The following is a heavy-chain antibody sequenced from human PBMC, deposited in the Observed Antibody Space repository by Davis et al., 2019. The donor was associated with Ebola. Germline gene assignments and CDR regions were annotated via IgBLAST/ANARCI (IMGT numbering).Heavy chain of an antibody. Sequence: PSETLSLTCTVSGGSISSSSYYWGWIRQPPGKGLEWIGSIYNSGSTYYNPSLKSRVTISVDTSKNQFSLNLSSVTAADTAVYYCATQELGRTLSSDYWGLGTLVTVSS. D-gene: IGHD7-27*01. V-gene: IGHV4-39*07. CDR2: IYNSGST. CDR3: ATQELGRTLSSDY. J-gene: IGHJ4*02. CDR1: GGSISSSSYY.